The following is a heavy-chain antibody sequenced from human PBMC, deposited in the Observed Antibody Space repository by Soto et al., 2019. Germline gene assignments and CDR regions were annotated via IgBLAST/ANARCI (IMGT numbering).Heavy chain of an antibody. Sequence: EVQLLESGGGLVQPGGSLRLSCAASGFTFSSYAMSWVRQAPGKGLEWVSAISGSGGSTYYADSVKGRFTISRDNSKNTLYLQMNSVRAEDTAVYYCAKDWEYSGSYSPFDYWGQGTLVTVSS. D-gene: IGHD1-26*01. CDR3: AKDWEYSGSYSPFDY. J-gene: IGHJ4*02. V-gene: IGHV3-23*01. CDR1: GFTFSSYA. CDR2: ISGSGGST.